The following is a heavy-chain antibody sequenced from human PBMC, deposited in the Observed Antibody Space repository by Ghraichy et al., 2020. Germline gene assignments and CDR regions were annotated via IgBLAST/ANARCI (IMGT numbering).Heavy chain of an antibody. Sequence: GGSLRLSCAASGFTFSSYAMSWVRQAPGKGLEWVSAISGSGGSTYYADSVKGRFTISRDNSKNTRYLQMNSLRAEDTAVYYCACARDLRLGEFDYWGQGTLVTVSS. J-gene: IGHJ4*02. D-gene: IGHD3-16*01. CDR1: GFTFSSYA. CDR2: ISGSGGST. V-gene: IGHV3-23*01. CDR3: ACARDLRLGEFDY.